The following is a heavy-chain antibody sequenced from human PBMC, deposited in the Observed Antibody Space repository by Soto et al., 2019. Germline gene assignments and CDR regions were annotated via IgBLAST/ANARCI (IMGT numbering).Heavy chain of an antibody. Sequence: QVQLVESGGGVVQPGRSLGLSCAASGFTFNTYGMHWVRQAPGKGLEWVAAISYDGINKYYVDSVKGRFTISRDNSKNTLYVQMNSLRAEDTALYYCARSPQPTRGIHWYFHLWGRCILVTVSS. J-gene: IGHJ2*01. D-gene: IGHD1-26*01. CDR2: ISYDGINK. CDR1: GFTFNTYG. CDR3: ARSPQPTRGIHWYFHL. V-gene: IGHV3-30*03.